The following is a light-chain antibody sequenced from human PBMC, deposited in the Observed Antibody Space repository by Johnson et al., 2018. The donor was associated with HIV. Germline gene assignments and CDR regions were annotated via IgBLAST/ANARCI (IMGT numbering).Light chain of an antibody. Sequence: QSVLTQPPSVSAAPGQKVTISCSGSSSNIESNSVSWYQHFPGTAPKVLIYENNKRPSGIPDRFSGSKSGTSATLVITGLQTGDEADYYCGTWDNSLSTGGVFGTGTKVTVL. J-gene: IGLJ1*01. V-gene: IGLV1-51*02. CDR2: ENN. CDR1: SSNIESNS. CDR3: GTWDNSLSTGGV.